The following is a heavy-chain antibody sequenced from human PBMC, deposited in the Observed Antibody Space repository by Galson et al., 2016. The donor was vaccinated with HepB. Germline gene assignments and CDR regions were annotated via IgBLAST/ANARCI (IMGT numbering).Heavy chain of an antibody. CDR1: GYTFTSYD. Sequence: SVKVSCKASGYTFTSYDINWVRQAPGQGLEWMGWISSDNGNTNYAQNFQGRVTMTTDTSTTTAYMELRSLRSDDTAVYYCARSTVPGRGYYSGGTYYVRPGWFDPWGQGTLVTVSS. J-gene: IGHJ5*02. CDR2: ISSDNGNT. D-gene: IGHD2-15*01. V-gene: IGHV1-18*01. CDR3: ARSTVPGRGYYSGGTYYVRPGWFDP.